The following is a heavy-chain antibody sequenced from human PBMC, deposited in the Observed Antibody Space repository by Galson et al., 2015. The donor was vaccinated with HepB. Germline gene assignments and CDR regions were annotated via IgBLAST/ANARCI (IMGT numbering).Heavy chain of an antibody. Sequence: SVKVSCKAYGYTFTGSYMHWVRQAPGQGLEWMGWINPNSGGTNYAQKFQGRVTMTRDTSISTAYMELSRLRSDDTAVYYCASEYGSGISYYYYMDVWGKGTTVTVS. J-gene: IGHJ6*03. V-gene: IGHV1-2*02. CDR1: GYTFTGSY. D-gene: IGHD3-10*01. CDR3: ASEYGSGISYYYYMDV. CDR2: INPNSGGT.